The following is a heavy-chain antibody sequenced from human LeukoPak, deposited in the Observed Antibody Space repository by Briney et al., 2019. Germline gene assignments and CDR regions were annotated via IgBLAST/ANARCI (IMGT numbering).Heavy chain of an antibody. CDR3: ARDPGQNIFQH. CDR1: VYTFTINY. CDR2: INPNSDVT. J-gene: IGHJ1*01. V-gene: IGHV1-2*02. Sequence: ASVRVSSTASVYTFTINYIHWVRQAPGQGLEWMGWINPNSDVTNYAQQFQGRVTMTRDTSISTAYMELSRLRSDDTAVFYCARDPGQNIFQHWGQGTLVTVSS.